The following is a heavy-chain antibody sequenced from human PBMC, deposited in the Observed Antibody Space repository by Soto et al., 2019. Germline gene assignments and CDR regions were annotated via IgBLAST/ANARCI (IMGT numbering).Heavy chain of an antibody. D-gene: IGHD5-18*01. V-gene: IGHV3-66*01. CDR2: IYSGGST. Sequence: EVQLVESGGGLVQPGGSLRLSCAASGFTVSSNYMSWVRQAPGKGLEWVSVIYSGGSTYYADSVKGRFTISRDNSKNTLYLQMISLRAEDTAVYYCAIVDTAMADYYFDYWGQGTLVTVSS. CDR3: AIVDTAMADYYFDY. J-gene: IGHJ4*02. CDR1: GFTVSSNY.